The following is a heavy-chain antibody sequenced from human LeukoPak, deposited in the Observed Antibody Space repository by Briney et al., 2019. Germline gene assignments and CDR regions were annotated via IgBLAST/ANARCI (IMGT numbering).Heavy chain of an antibody. CDR1: GFSLSTSGMC. J-gene: IGHJ6*02. CDR3: ARTKAQGYCSSTSCYWNYYYGMDV. CDR2: IDWDDDK. D-gene: IGHD2-2*01. V-gene: IGHV2-70*11. Sequence: ESGPALVKPTQTLTLTCTFSGFSLSTSGMCVSWIRQPPGKALEWLARIDWDDDKYYSTSLKTRLTISKDTSKNQVVLTMANMDPVDTATYYCARTKAQGYCSSTSCYWNYYYGMDVWGQGTTVTVSS.